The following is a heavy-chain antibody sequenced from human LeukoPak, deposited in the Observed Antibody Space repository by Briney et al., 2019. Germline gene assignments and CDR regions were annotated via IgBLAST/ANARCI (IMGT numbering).Heavy chain of an antibody. J-gene: IGHJ4*02. CDR3: ARDSPAAASYYFDY. Sequence: GGSLRLSCAASGFTFSSYAMHWVRQAPGKGLEWVAVISYDGSNKYYADSVKGRFTISRDNSKNTLYLQMNSLTAEDTAVYYCARDSPAAASYYFDYWGQGTLVTVSS. D-gene: IGHD2-2*01. V-gene: IGHV3-30*04. CDR2: ISYDGSNK. CDR1: GFTFSSYA.